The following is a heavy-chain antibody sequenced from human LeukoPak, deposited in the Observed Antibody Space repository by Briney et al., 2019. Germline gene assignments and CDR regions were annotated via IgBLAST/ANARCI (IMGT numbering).Heavy chain of an antibody. V-gene: IGHV3-74*01. Sequence: SGGSLRLSCAASGSTLSDYWVYWVRQAPGEGLVWVSRINGDGSGTSHADSVKGRFTISRDNAKNTLYLQMNSLRVEDTAVYYCARSNQADDYWGQGTLVTVSS. CDR3: ARSNQADDY. CDR1: GSTLSDYW. J-gene: IGHJ4*02. CDR2: INGDGSGT. D-gene: IGHD4-11*01.